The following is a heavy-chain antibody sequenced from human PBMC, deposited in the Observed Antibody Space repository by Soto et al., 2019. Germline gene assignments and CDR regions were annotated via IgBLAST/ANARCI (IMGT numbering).Heavy chain of an antibody. V-gene: IGHV1-69*01. Sequence: QEQLVQSGAEVKKPGSSVTVSCKASGGTFSNYAISWVRQAPGQGLEWMGGIVPLFGTANYGQKFYGRVTITADESTRTVYLELSSLRSEDTAIYYCARDRDDSRGFCHRYYFNYWGQGTLVTVSS. CDR2: IVPLFGTA. D-gene: IGHD3-22*01. CDR3: ARDRDDSRGFCHRYYFNY. CDR1: GGTFSNYA. J-gene: IGHJ4*02.